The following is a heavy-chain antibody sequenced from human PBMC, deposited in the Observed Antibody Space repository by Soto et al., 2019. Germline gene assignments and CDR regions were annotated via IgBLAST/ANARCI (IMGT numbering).Heavy chain of an antibody. CDR2: FDPEDGET. V-gene: IGHV1-24*01. CDR3: ATVFSQPPVVVPAAPLVYYYGMDV. J-gene: IGHJ6*02. Sequence: QVQLVQSGAEVKKPGASVKVSCKVSGYTLTELSMHWVRQAPGKGLEWMGGFDPEDGETIYAQKFQGRVTMTEDTSTDTAYMELSSLRSEDTAVYYCATVFSQPPVVVPAAPLVYYYGMDVWGQGTTVTVSS. D-gene: IGHD2-2*01. CDR1: GYTLTELS.